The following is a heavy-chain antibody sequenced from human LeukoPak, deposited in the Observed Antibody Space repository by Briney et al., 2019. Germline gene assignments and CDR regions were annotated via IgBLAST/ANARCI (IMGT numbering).Heavy chain of an antibody. CDR3: ARHRGADFYYDSTAYFDY. D-gene: IGHD3-22*01. CDR1: GGSISSSSYY. J-gene: IGHJ4*02. Sequence: PSETLSLTCTVSGGSISSSSYYWGWIRQPPGKGLEWTGSIYYSGSTYYNPSLKSRVTISVDTSKDQFSLKLSSVTAADTAVYYCARHRGADFYYDSTAYFDYWGQGTLVTVSS. CDR2: IYYSGST. V-gene: IGHV4-39*01.